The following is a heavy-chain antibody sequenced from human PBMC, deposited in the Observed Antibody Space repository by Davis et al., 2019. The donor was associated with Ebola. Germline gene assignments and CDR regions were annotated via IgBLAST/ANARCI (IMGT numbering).Heavy chain of an antibody. J-gene: IGHJ4*02. CDR3: ATQQWVRFLEWLFVY. Sequence: PGGSLRLSCAASGFTFSSYAMSWVRQAPGKGLEWVSAISGSGGSTYYADSVKGRFTISRDNSKNTLYLQMNSLRAEDTAVYYCATQQWVRFLEWLFVYWGQGTLVTASS. D-gene: IGHD3-3*01. CDR2: ISGSGGST. CDR1: GFTFSSYA. V-gene: IGHV3-23*01.